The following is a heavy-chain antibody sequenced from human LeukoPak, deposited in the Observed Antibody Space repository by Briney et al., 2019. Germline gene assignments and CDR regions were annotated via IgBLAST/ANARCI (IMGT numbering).Heavy chain of an antibody. Sequence: GGSLRLSCAASGFTLNTYAMHWVRQAPGRGLEWVAVISYDSSNYYYADSVKGRFTISRDNSRNSLYLQMNSLRVEDTAIYYCTRGRPPSNWGFDYWGQGTLVTVSS. CDR2: ISYDSSNY. V-gene: IGHV3-30-3*01. J-gene: IGHJ4*02. CDR1: GFTLNTYA. CDR3: TRGRPPSNWGFDY. D-gene: IGHD7-27*01.